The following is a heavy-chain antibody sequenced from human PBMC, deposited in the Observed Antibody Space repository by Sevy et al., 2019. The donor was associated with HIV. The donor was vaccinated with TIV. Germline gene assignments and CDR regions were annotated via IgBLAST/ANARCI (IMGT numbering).Heavy chain of an antibody. CDR2: ISSDGGGT. CDR3: VKDPDYDFWRGDYGMDV. Sequence: GGCLRLSCSASGFTFRNYAMNWVRQAPGKGLKYVSAISSDGGGTYYADSVRGRFTISRDNSKNTLYLQMRSLRVEDTAVYYCVKDPDYDFWRGDYGMDVWGQGTTVTVSS. V-gene: IGHV3-64D*06. J-gene: IGHJ6*02. CDR1: GFTFRNYA. D-gene: IGHD3-3*01.